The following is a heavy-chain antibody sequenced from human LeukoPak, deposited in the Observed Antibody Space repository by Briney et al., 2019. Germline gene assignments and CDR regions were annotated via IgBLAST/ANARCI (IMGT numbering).Heavy chain of an antibody. CDR2: INPNSGGT. CDR3: ARAGITIFGILIDP. V-gene: IGHV1-2*02. J-gene: IGHJ5*02. Sequence: ASVKVSCKASGYTFTGYYIHWVRQAPGQGLEWMGWINPNSGGTNYAQKFQGRVTMTRDTSISTAYMELSRLRSDDTAVYYCARAGITIFGILIDPWGQGTLVTVSS. D-gene: IGHD3-3*01. CDR1: GYTFTGYY.